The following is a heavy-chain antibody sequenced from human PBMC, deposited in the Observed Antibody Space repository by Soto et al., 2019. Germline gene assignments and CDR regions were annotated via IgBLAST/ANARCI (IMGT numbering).Heavy chain of an antibody. V-gene: IGHV4-61*01. CDR3: ARVRSGYCSGGSCYRDFDY. D-gene: IGHD2-15*01. CDR2: IYYSGST. J-gene: IGHJ4*02. Sequence: PSETLSLTCTVSGGSVSSGSYYWSWIRQPPGKGLEWIGYIYYSGSTNYNPSLKSRVTISVDTSKNQFSLKLSSVTAADTAVYYCARVRSGYCSGGSCYRDFDYWGQGTLVTVSS. CDR1: GGSVSSGSYY.